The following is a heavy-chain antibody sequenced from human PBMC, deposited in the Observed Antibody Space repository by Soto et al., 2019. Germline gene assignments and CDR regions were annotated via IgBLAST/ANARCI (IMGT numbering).Heavy chain of an antibody. D-gene: IGHD2-8*01. V-gene: IGHV1-18*01. J-gene: IGHJ4*02. CDR2: ISTTSGNT. CDR3: ARDNGYYDF. CDR1: GYTFSSYS. Sequence: ASVKVSCKTSGYTFSSYSINWVRQAPGQGLEWMAWISTTSGNTHYAERVQGRVTVTLDRSARTAFMEMWGLTSDDTAVYFCARDNGYYDFWGQGTLVTVSS.